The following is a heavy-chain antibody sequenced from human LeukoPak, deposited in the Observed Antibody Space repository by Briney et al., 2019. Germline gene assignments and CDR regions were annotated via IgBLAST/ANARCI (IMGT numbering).Heavy chain of an antibody. CDR1: GFTVSSNY. V-gene: IGHV3-53*01. CDR3: HSADYGDYENFDY. D-gene: IGHD4-17*01. J-gene: IGHJ4*02. CDR2: IYSGGST. Sequence: GGSLRLSCAASGFTVSSNYMSWVRQAPGKGLEWVSVIYSGGSTYYADSVKGRFTISRDNSKNTLYLQMNSLRAEDTAVYYRHSADYGDYENFDYWGQGTLVTVSS.